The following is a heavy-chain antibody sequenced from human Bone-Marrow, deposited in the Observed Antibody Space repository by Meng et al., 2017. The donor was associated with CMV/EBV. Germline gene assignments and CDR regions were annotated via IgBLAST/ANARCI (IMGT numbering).Heavy chain of an antibody. D-gene: IGHD6-13*01. V-gene: IGHV4-39*01. J-gene: IGHJ5*02. Sequence: SETLSLTCTVSGGSISSSSYYWGWIRQPPGKGLEWIGSIYYSGSTYYNPSHKSLVTISVDTSKNQYSLKLSSVTAADTAVYYCASRSSSWTGQYNWFDPWGQGTLVTVSS. CDR3: ASRSSSWTGQYNWFDP. CDR1: GGSISSSSYY. CDR2: IYYSGST.